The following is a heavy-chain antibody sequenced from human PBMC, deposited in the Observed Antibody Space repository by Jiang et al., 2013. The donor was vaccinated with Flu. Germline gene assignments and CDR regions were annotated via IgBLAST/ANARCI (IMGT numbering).Heavy chain of an antibody. D-gene: IGHD6-6*01. CDR2: IWYDGSNK. V-gene: IGHV3-33*01. CDR1: GFTFSSYG. CDR3: ARAPKWIAARPFFDY. Sequence: SGGGVVQPGRSLRLSCAASGFTFSSYGMHWVRQAPGKGLEWVAVIWYDGSNKYYADSVKGRFTISRDNSKNTLYLQMNSLRAEDTAAYYCARAPKWIAARPFFDYWGQGTLVTVSS. J-gene: IGHJ4*02.